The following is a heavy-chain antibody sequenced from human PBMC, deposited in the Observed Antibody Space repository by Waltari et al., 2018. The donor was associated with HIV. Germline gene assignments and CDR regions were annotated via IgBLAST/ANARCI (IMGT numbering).Heavy chain of an antibody. CDR3: VGGLGSRPFYRSYEP. CDR2: NDHNGET. V-gene: IGHV4-34*01. Sequence: QVQLRHWRAGLLKPSETQPLTCAVYGASHSATFGAWIRQSPDKGLEWIGENDHNGETNYNPSFKSRVTISLDMSKNQCSPKLKSATAADTAVYFCVGGLGSRPFYRSYEPWGQGSPVTVSS. CDR1: GASHSATF. D-gene: IGHD3-16*01. J-gene: IGHJ5*02.